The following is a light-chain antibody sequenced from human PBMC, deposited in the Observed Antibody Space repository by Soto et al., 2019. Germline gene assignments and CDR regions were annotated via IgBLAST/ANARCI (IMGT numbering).Light chain of an antibody. Sequence: DIVMTQSPDSLAVSLGEKATINCKSSQSVLYSSNNKNYLAWYQQRPGQPPKLPIYCASTRESGVPDRFSGSGSGTDFTLTISSLQAEDVEVYYCQQYNSWPPYTFGQGTKLEIK. CDR2: CAS. V-gene: IGKV4-1*01. CDR3: QQYNSWPPYT. CDR1: QSVLYSSNNKNY. J-gene: IGKJ2*01.